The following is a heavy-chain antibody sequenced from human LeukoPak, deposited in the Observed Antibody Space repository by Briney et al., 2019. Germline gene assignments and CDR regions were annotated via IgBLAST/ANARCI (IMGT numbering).Heavy chain of an antibody. CDR2: INHSGST. Sequence: PSETLSLTCAVYGGSFSGYYWSWIRQPPGKGLEWIGEINHSGSTNYNPSLKSRVTISVDTSKNQFSLKLSSVTAADTAVYYCARGRSVRAYYYGSGCSTLDYWGQGTLVTVSS. J-gene: IGHJ4*02. CDR3: ARGRSVRAYYYGSGCSTLDY. D-gene: IGHD3-10*01. CDR1: GGSFSGYY. V-gene: IGHV4-34*01.